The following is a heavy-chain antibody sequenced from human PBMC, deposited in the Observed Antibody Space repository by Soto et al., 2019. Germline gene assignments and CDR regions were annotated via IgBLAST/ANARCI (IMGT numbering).Heavy chain of an antibody. D-gene: IGHD2-2*01. Sequence: QVQLQQWGAGLLKPSETLSLTCAVYGGSFSGYYWSWIRQAPGKGLEWIGEINHRGNTEYNPSLKSRVTMSVDTSKNQVSLTLSSVTAADTAVYSCARGAPARHAGFYYYILDVWGQGTTVIVSS. CDR2: INHRGNT. CDR1: GGSFSGYY. J-gene: IGHJ6*02. V-gene: IGHV4-34*01. CDR3: ARGAPARHAGFYYYILDV.